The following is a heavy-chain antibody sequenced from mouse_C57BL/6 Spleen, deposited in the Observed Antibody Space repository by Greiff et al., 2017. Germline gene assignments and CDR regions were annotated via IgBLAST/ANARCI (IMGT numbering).Heavy chain of an antibody. CDR3: ARGGDYDRFAY. V-gene: IGHV1-54*01. J-gene: IGHJ3*01. CDR1: GYAFTNYL. D-gene: IGHD2-4*01. Sequence: QVQLQQSGAELVRPGTSVKVSCKASGYAFTNYLIEWVKQRPGQGLEWIGVINPGSGGTNYNEKFKGKATLTADKSSSTAYMQLSSLTSEDSAVYFCARGGDYDRFAYWGQGTLVTVSA. CDR2: INPGSGGT.